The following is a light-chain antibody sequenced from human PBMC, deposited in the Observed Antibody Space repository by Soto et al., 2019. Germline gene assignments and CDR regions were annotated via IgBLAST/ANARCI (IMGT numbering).Light chain of an antibody. J-gene: IGKJ2*03. CDR1: QTISSY. CDR3: QQYLSSPPYG. V-gene: IGKV3-20*01. Sequence: EIVLTQSPGTLSLSPGERATLSCRASQTISSYLAWYQHKPGQAPRLLIYDASSRATDIPDRFSGSGSGTDFTLTSGRLEPEDFAVYYCQQYLSSPPYGFGQGTKLEIK. CDR2: DAS.